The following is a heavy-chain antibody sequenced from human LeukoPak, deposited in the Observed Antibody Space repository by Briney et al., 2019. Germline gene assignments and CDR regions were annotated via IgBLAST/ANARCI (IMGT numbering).Heavy chain of an antibody. CDR2: INPSGGST. Sequence: ASVKVSCKASGYTFTRYYMHWVRQAPGQGLEWMGIINPSGGSTSYAQKFQGRVTMTEDTSTDTAYMELSSLRSEDTAVYYCATEGIAAAAYYGMDVWGQGTTVTVSS. CDR1: GYTFTRYY. J-gene: IGHJ6*02. D-gene: IGHD6-13*01. V-gene: IGHV1-46*01. CDR3: ATEGIAAAAYYGMDV.